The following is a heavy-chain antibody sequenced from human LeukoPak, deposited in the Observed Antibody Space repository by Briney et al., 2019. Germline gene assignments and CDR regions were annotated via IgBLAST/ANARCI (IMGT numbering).Heavy chain of an antibody. CDR1: GFTFSRYW. J-gene: IGHJ3*01. D-gene: IGHD2-2*01. Sequence: GGTLRLSCAASGFTFSRYWMSWVRRAPGKGLEWVANIKQDGSEKYYVDSVKGRFTISRDNAKNSMYLQMNSLRAEDTAVYYCARETMGANIVVVPTPFDAFDLWGQGTMVTVSS. CDR3: ARETMGANIVVVPTPFDAFDL. V-gene: IGHV3-7*01. CDR2: IKQDGSEK.